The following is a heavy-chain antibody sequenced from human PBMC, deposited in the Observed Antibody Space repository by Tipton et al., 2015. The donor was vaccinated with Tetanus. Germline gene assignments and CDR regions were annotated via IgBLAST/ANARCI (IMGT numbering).Heavy chain of an antibody. CDR2: IYSTGAT. V-gene: IGHV4-59*01. CDR1: GGSMGTNH. Sequence: SGGSMGTNHWVWIRQAPGKRLESIGYIYSTGATKYNPSLESRVRISIDTSKSQFSMRLSSVTVADTAVYYCARGMGAYLNWGQGTLVTVS. D-gene: IGHD1-26*01. J-gene: IGHJ4*02. CDR3: ARGMGAYLN.